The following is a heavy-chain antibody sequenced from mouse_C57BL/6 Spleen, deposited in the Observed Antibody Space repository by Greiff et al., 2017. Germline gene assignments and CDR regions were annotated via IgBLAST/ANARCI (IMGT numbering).Heavy chain of an antibody. D-gene: IGHD6-5*01. CDR2: IWRGGST. J-gene: IGHJ4*01. V-gene: IGHV2-5*01. CDR3: AISTPYDYDAMDY. Sequence: VKLVESGPGLVQPSQSLSITCTVSGFSLTSYGVHWVRQSPGKGLEWLGVIWRGGSTDYNAAFMSRLSITKDNSKSQVFFKMNSLQADDTAIYYCAISTPYDYDAMDYWGQGTSVTVSS. CDR1: GFSLTSYG.